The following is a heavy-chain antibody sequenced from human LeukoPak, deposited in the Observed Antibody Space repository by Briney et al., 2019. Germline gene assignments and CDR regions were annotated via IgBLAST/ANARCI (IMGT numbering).Heavy chain of an antibody. CDR2: IYYSGST. Sequence: SETLSLTCTVSGGSISSYYWSWIRQPPGKGLEWIGYIYYSGSTNYNPSLKSRVTISVDTSKNQFSLKLSSVTAADTAVYYCARLVAAAGVHDAFDIWGQGTMVTVSS. CDR3: ARLVAAAGVHDAFDI. D-gene: IGHD6-13*01. J-gene: IGHJ3*02. V-gene: IGHV4-59*12. CDR1: GGSISSYY.